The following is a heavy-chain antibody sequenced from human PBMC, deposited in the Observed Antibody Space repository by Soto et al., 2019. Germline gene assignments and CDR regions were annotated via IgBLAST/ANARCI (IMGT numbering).Heavy chain of an antibody. D-gene: IGHD6-19*01. CDR3: AHIGINSSGWYWEKFEIDFRH. CDR2: IYWDDDK. V-gene: IGHV2-5*02. CDR1: GFSLSTSGVG. J-gene: IGHJ1*01. Sequence: QITLKESGPTLVKPTQTLTLTCTFSGFSLSTSGVGVGWIRQPPGKALEWLALIYWDDDKRYSPSLKSRLTITKDTSKNQVVLTMTNMDPVDTATYYCAHIGINSSGWYWEKFEIDFRHWGQGTLVTVSS.